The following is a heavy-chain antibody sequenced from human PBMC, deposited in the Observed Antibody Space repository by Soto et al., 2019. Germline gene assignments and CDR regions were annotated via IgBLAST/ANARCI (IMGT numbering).Heavy chain of an antibody. CDR2: IYSGVGT. V-gene: IGHV3-53*01. CDR3: ARDCSGSSCYSSGFDY. J-gene: IGHJ4*02. Sequence: GGSMRLSCAASGFSLSSNYMSWVRQAQGKGLEWVAVIYSGVGTYYADSVKGRFTISRDNSKNTLYLQMNSLRAEDTALYYCARDCSGSSCYSSGFDYWGQGTLVTVSS. D-gene: IGHD2-15*01. CDR1: GFSLSSNY.